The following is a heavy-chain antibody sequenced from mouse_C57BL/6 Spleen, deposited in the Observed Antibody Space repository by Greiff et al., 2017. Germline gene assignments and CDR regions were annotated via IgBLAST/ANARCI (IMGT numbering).Heavy chain of an antibody. J-gene: IGHJ2*01. CDR2: ISYDGSN. Sequence: VQLQQSGPGLVKPSQSLSLTCSVTGYSITSGYYWNWIRQFPGNKLEWMGYISYDGSNNYNPSLKNRISITRDTSKNQFFLKLNSVTTEDTATYYCARDGGYYVYFDYWGQGTTLTVSS. CDR3: ARDGGYYVYFDY. D-gene: IGHD2-3*01. CDR1: GYSITSGYY. V-gene: IGHV3-6*01.